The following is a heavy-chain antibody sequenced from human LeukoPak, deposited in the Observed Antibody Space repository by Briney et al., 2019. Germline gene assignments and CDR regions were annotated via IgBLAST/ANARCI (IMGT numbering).Heavy chain of an antibody. V-gene: IGHV3-33*01. J-gene: IGHJ3*02. CDR2: IWSDENKK. D-gene: IGHD4-23*01. CDR3: AREGLTSTPNNAFDI. Sequence: GGSLRLSCAASGFTFSSYGMHWVRQAPGKGLEWVAVIWSDENKKFYADSVKGRFTISRENFKSTLYLQMDSLRVEDTAVYYCAREGLTSTPNNAFDIWGQGSVVTVSS. CDR1: GFTFSSYG.